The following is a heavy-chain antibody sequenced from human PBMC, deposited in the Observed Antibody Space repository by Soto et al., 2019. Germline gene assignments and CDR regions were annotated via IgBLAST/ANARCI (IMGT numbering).Heavy chain of an antibody. V-gene: IGHV4-39*01. CDR3: ARLITYYFDTGGYYYDP. D-gene: IGHD3-22*01. CDR2: FYDSRST. Sequence: PSETLSLTCTVAGDSISSSGSHWDWIRQSPGKGLEWIGSFYDSRSTYYNPSLKSRVTISVDTSKNQFSLMVRSVTAADTAVYYCARLITYYFDTGGYYYDPWGQGTLVTVSS. CDR1: GDSISSSGSH. J-gene: IGHJ5*02.